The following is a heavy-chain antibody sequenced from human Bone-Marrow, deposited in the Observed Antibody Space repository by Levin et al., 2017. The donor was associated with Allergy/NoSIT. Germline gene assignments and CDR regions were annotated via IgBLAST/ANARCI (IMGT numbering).Heavy chain of an antibody. J-gene: IGHJ6*02. Sequence: SQTLSLTCAISGDSVSSNSAAWNWIRQSPSRGLEWLGRTYYRSKWYNDYAVSVKSRITINPDTSKNQFSLQLNSVTPEDTAVYYCARAPGPYSYGYSGDYYYYGMDVWGQGTTVTVSS. D-gene: IGHD5-18*01. CDR1: GDSVSSNSAA. CDR3: ARAPGPYSYGYSGDYYYYGMDV. CDR2: TYYRSKWYN. V-gene: IGHV6-1*01.